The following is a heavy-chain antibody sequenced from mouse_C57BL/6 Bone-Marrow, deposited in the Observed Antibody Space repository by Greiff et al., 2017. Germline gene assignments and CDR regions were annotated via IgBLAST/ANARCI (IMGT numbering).Heavy chain of an antibody. D-gene: IGHD2-14*01. CDR3: ARNRMGGY. CDR1: GYTFTSYW. CDR2: IHPNSGST. Sequence: VQRVESGAELVKPGASVKLSCKASGYTFTSYWMHWVKQRPGQGLEWIGMIHPNSGSTNYNEKFKSKATLTVDKSSSTAYMQLSSLTSEDSAVYYCARNRMGGYWGQGTTLTVSS. J-gene: IGHJ2*01. V-gene: IGHV1-64*01.